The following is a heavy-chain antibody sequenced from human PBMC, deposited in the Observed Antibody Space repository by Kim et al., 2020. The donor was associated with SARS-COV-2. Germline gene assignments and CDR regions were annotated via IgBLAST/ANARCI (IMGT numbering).Heavy chain of an antibody. J-gene: IGHJ4*02. CDR2: IHYSGRS. CDR3: ARLGAHPLIINFSGQTAGDEY. D-gene: IGHD3-9*01. V-gene: IGHV4-39*02. CDR1: GGPIISSSYY. Sequence: SETLSLTCKVSGGPIISSSYYWSWIRQTPGKGLEWIASIHYSGRSYYDPSLKSRVNIYIDTSENYFSLKLDSVTAADTATYYCARLGAHPLIINFSGQTAGDEYWGPGILVTVSS.